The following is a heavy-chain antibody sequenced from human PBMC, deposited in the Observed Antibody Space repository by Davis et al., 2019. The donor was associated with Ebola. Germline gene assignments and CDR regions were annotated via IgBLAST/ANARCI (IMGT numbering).Heavy chain of an antibody. CDR1: GFTVSSNY. CDR3: AARSSY. CDR2: IKQDGSEK. Sequence: GESLKISCAASGFTVSSNYMSWVRQAPGKGLEWVANIKQDGSEKYYVDSVKGRFTISRDNAKNSLYLQMNSLRAEDTAVYYCAARSSYWGQGTLVTVSS. D-gene: IGHD3-10*01. J-gene: IGHJ4*02. V-gene: IGHV3-7*01.